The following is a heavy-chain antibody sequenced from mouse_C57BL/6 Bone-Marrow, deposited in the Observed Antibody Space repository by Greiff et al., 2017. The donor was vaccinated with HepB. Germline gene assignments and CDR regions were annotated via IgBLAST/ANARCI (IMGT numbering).Heavy chain of an antibody. CDR1: GYTFTSYW. CDR3: AREGIYDYGSTVYYYAMDY. V-gene: IGHV1-69*01. D-gene: IGHD1-1*01. CDR2: IDPSDSYT. J-gene: IGHJ4*01. Sequence: VKLQQPGAELVMPGASVKLSCKASGYTFTSYWMHWVKQRPGQGLEWIGEIDPSDSYTNYNQKFKGKSTLTVDKSSSTAYMQLSSLTSEDSAVYYCAREGIYDYGSTVYYYAMDYWGQGTSVTVSS.